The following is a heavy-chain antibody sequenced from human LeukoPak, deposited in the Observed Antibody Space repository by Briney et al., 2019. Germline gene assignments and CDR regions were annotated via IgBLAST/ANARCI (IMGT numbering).Heavy chain of an antibody. V-gene: IGHV4-31*03. D-gene: IGHD3-22*01. CDR1: GDSISSGAYY. CDR3: ARGRYDSSGFLFDY. J-gene: IGHJ4*02. CDR2: IYYTGST. Sequence: SETLSLTCTVSGDSISSGAYYWSWIRQHPGQGLEYIGYIYYTGSTYYNPSLKSRVTIPKDTSENQFTLKLRSVTAADTALYYCARGRYDSSGFLFDYWGQGPLVTVSS.